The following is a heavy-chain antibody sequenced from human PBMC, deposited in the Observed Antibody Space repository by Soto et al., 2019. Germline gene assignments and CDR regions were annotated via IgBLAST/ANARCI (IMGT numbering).Heavy chain of an antibody. V-gene: IGHV3-33*01. Sequence: GGSLRLSCAASGFTFSSHGMHWVRQAPGKGLEWVALIWYDGSNKYYADSVKGRFTISRDNSKNTVALQMNSLRVEDTAVYYCARDPPHHDKRGYRFDYWGQGTLVTVSS. CDR3: ARDPPHHDKRGYRFDY. D-gene: IGHD3-22*01. J-gene: IGHJ4*02. CDR1: GFTFSSHG. CDR2: IWYDGSNK.